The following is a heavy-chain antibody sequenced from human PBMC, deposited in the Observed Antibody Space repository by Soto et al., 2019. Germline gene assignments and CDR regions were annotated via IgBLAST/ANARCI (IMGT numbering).Heavy chain of an antibody. CDR2: ISAYNGNI. D-gene: IGHD2-21*02. V-gene: IGHV1-18*01. J-gene: IGHJ6*02. Sequence: QVQLVQSGAEVKKPGASVKVFCKASGYTFTNYGISWVRQAPGQGLEWMGWISAYNGNINYAQKLQGRVTMTTDTSTSTAYMELRSLRSDDTAMYYCASSSCGGNCYSHLPVDYCYYGMDVWGQGTTVTVSS. CDR3: ASSSCGGNCYSHLPVDYCYYGMDV. CDR1: GYTFTNYG.